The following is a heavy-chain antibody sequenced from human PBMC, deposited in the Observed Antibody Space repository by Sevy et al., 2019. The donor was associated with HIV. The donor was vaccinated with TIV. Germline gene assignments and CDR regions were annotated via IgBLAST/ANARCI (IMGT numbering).Heavy chain of an antibody. CDR1: GGSINSDH. CDR2: VYYTGGT. Sequence: SETLSLTCTVSGGSINSDHWNWIRQPPGKGLEWIGYVYYTGGTNYNPSLKNRDTISVDRTKNQFSLKLTSVTAAATAVYYCARRNDFDIWGQGTMVTVSS. CDR3: ARRNDFDI. V-gene: IGHV4-59*08. J-gene: IGHJ3*02.